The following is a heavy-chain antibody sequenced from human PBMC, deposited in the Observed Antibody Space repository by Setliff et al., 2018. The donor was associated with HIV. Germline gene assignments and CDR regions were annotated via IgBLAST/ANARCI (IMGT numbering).Heavy chain of an antibody. CDR2: IRFGGNRE. CDR1: GITFSSHA. CDR3: HSGYDAEEQSYFDY. V-gene: IGHV3-33*03. Sequence: LRLSCAASGITFSSHAMSWVRQAPGKGLEWVAHIRFGGNREYYADSVKDRFTISRDNAKNTLYLRMNSLRDEDTGVYYCHSGYDAEEQSYFDYWGQGTLVTVSS. J-gene: IGHJ4*02. D-gene: IGHD5-12*01.